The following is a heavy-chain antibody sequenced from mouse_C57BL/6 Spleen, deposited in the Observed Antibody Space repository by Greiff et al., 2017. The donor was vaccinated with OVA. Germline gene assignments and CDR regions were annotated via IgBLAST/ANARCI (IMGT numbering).Heavy chain of an antibody. V-gene: IGHV14-3*01. CDR3: ARGYGRYYYAMDY. D-gene: IGHD1-2*01. J-gene: IGHJ4*01. CDR1: GFTITNTY. CDR2: IDPANGNT. Sequence: LPPSVASLVIPFSSVPFSCPASGFTITNTYMPWVKQRPEQGLEWIGRIDPANGNTKYAPKFQGKATITAATSSNTAYLQLSSLTSEDTAIYYCARGYGRYYYAMDYWGQGTSVTVSS.